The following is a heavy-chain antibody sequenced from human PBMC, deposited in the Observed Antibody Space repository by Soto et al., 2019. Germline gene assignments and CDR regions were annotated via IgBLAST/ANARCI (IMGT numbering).Heavy chain of an antibody. J-gene: IGHJ5*02. CDR1: W. CDR3: ARSYYPKANWFDP. CDR2: IYPGDSDT. V-gene: IGHV5-51*01. Sequence: WIGWVRQMPGKGLEWMGIIYPGDSDTRYSPSFQGQVTISADKSISTAYLQWSSLKASDTAMYYCARSYYPKANWFDPWGQGTLVTVSS. D-gene: IGHD3-10*01.